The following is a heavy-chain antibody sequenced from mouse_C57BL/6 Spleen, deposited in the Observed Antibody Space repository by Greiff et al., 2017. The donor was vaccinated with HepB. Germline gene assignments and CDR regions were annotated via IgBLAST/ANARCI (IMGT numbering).Heavy chain of an antibody. CDR3: TVVENYLDY. J-gene: IGHJ2*01. V-gene: IGHV1-15*01. D-gene: IGHD1-1*01. CDR1: GYTFTDYE. CDR2: IDPETGGT. Sequence: VQLQQSGAELVRPGASVTLSCKASGYTFTDYEMHWVKQTPVHGLEWIGAIDPETGGTAYNQKFKGKAILTADKSSSTAYMELRSLTSEDSAVYYCTVVENYLDYWGQGTTLTVSS.